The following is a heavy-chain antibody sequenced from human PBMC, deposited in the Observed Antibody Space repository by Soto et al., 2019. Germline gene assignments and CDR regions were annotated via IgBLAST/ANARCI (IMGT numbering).Heavy chain of an antibody. Sequence: GGSLRLSCATSGFTFSSYAMSWVRQAPGKGLEWVSGISASGGSTYYADPVKGRFTISRDNSKNTLYLQMNSLSTEDTAVYYCAKDSYSTRRGAFDIWGQGTMVTVSS. CDR2: ISASGGST. CDR3: AKDSYSTRRGAFDI. J-gene: IGHJ3*02. CDR1: GFTFSSYA. D-gene: IGHD6-13*01. V-gene: IGHV3-23*01.